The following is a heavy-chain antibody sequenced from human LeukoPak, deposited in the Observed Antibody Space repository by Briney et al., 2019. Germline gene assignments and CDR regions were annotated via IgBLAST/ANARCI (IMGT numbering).Heavy chain of an antibody. D-gene: IGHD6-13*01. CDR1: GFTFSTYA. CDR2: IRATAGTT. CDR3: AKGGYTSYFEY. J-gene: IGHJ4*02. Sequence: GGSLRLSCAASGFTFSTYAMTWVRQAPGKGLEWVSTIRATAGTTYYEDSVKGRFTVSRDNSKNTQWLQMNSLRAEDTAVYYCAKGGYTSYFEYWGQGTLVTVSS. V-gene: IGHV3-23*01.